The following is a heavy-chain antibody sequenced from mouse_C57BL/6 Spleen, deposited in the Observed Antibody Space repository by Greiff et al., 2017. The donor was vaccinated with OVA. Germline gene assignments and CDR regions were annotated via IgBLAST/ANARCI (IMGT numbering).Heavy chain of an antibody. J-gene: IGHJ4*01. D-gene: IGHD4-1*01. V-gene: IGHV5-6*01. CDR2: ISSGGSSN. CDR1: GFTFSSYG. Sequence: EVHLVESGGDLVKPGGSLKLSCAASGFTFSSYGMSWVRQTPDKRLEWVATISSGGSSNYYPDSVKGRFTSSRDNAKNTLDLQMSSLKSEDTAMYYCARSGTGYYYAMDYWGQGTSVTVSS. CDR3: ARSGTGYYYAMDY.